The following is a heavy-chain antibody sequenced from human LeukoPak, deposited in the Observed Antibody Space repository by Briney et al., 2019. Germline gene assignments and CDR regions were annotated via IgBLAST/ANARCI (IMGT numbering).Heavy chain of an antibody. Sequence: ASVTVSFKASGYTFTSYGISWVRQAPGQGLEWMGWISAYNGNTNYAQKLQGRVTMTTDTSTSTAYMELRSLRSDDTAVYYCAREGWGIAAANSWFDPWGQGTLVTVSS. CDR1: GYTFTSYG. D-gene: IGHD6-13*01. V-gene: IGHV1-18*04. CDR2: ISAYNGNT. CDR3: AREGWGIAAANSWFDP. J-gene: IGHJ5*02.